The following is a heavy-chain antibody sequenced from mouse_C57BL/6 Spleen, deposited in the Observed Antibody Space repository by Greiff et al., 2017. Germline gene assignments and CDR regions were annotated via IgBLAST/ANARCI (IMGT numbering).Heavy chain of an antibody. D-gene: IGHD2-4*01. J-gene: IGHJ2*01. CDR2: IDPNSGGT. Sequence: VQLQQPGAELVKPGASVKLSCKASGYTFTSYWMHWVKQRPGRGLEWIGRIDPNSGGTKYNEKFKSKATLTVDKPSSTAYMQLSSLTSEDSAVYYCARKRMITTVVAPLDFDYWGQGTTLTVAS. CDR3: ARKRMITTVVAPLDFDY. CDR1: GYTFTSYW. V-gene: IGHV1-72*01.